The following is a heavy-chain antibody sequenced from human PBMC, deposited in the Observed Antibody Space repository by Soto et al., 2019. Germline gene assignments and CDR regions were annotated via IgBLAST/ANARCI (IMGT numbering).Heavy chain of an antibody. V-gene: IGHV4-59*01. CDR2: IYYNGNT. J-gene: IGHJ4*02. CDR1: SGYLSYYF. D-gene: IGHD2-21*02. CDR3: ARTDDSGHFDY. Sequence: PSETLSLTCTVSSGYLSYYFWSWIRQSPGKGLEWIAYIYYNGNTNYNPSLESRVTMSLDTSKNQFSLWLKSVTAADTAVYYCARTDDSGHFDYWGPGTQVTVSS.